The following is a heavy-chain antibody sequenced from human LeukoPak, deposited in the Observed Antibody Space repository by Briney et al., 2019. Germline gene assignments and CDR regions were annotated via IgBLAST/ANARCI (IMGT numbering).Heavy chain of an antibody. CDR2: IYYSGST. Sequence: SETLSLTCTVSGGSISSYYWSWIRQPPGKGLEWIGYIYYSGSTNYNPSLKSRVTISVDTSKNQFSLKLSSVTAADTAVYYCARLFMVRGATQLYYYYGMDVWGQGTTVTVSS. J-gene: IGHJ6*02. V-gene: IGHV4-59*08. D-gene: IGHD3-10*01. CDR3: ARLFMVRGATQLYYYYGMDV. CDR1: GGSISSYY.